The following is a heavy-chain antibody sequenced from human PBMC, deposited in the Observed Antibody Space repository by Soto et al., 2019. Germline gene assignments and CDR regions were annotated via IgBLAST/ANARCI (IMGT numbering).Heavy chain of an antibody. V-gene: IGHV3-23*01. CDR3: AKGKLYNFFSGSDY. CDR1: GFSVSSQG. D-gene: IGHD3-22*01. CDR2: ISTSGKDT. Sequence: GGSLRLSCAASGFSVSSQGMTWVRQAPGKGLEWVSVISTSGKDTFYADSVKGRFTISRDNSNNVLYLQMNSLRAEDTAIYYCAKGKLYNFFSGSDYWGQGNLVTVSS. J-gene: IGHJ4*02.